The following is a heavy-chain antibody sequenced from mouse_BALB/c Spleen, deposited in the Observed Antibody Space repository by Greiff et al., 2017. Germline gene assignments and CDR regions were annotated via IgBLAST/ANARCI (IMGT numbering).Heavy chain of an antibody. Sequence: EVHLVESGGGLVQPGGSRKLSCAASGFTFSSFGMHWVRQAPEKGLEWVAYISSGSSTIYYADTVKGRFTISRDNPKNTLFLQMTSLRSEDTAMYYCARFSYDYDGFDYWGQGTTLTVSS. D-gene: IGHD2-4*01. J-gene: IGHJ2*01. V-gene: IGHV5-17*02. CDR2: ISSGSSTI. CDR1: GFTFSSFG. CDR3: ARFSYDYDGFDY.